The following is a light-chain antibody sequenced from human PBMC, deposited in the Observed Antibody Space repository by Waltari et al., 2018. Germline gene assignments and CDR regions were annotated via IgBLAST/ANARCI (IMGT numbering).Light chain of an antibody. CDR3: CSDAGSYSFL. CDR2: DVS. V-gene: IGLV2-11*01. J-gene: IGLJ3*02. Sequence: QSALTQPRSVSGSPGQSVTISCTGTSTDVCAYNYVSWYQQDPGKAPKLLIYDVSKRPSGVPDRFTGSKADNTASLTISGLQGGDEAEYYCCSDAGSYSFLFGGGTNLTVL. CDR1: STDVCAYNY.